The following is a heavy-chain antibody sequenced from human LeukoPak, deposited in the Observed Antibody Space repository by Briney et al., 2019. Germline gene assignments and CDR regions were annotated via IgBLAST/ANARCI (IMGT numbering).Heavy chain of an antibody. CDR1: GFTFDDYA. D-gene: IGHD5-18*01. V-gene: IGHV3-9*01. J-gene: IGHJ4*02. CDR2: ISWNSGSI. CDR3: AKDEGGGYSYGSGFDY. Sequence: GGSLRLSCAASGFTFDDYAIHWVRQAPGKGLEWVSGISWNSGSIGYADSVKGRFTISRDNAKNSLYLQMNSLRAEDTALYYCAKDEGGGYSYGSGFDYWGQGTLVTVSS.